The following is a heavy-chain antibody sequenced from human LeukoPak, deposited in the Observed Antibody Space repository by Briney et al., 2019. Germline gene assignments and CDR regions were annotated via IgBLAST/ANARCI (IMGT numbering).Heavy chain of an antibody. Sequence: SVKVSCKASGGTFSSYAISWVRQAPGQGLEWMGGIIPIFGTANYAQKFQGRVTITADESTSTAYMELSSLRSEDTAVYYCARGPNCYDSSGYYGGDYWGQGTLVTVSS. D-gene: IGHD3-22*01. CDR1: GGTFSSYA. CDR3: ARGPNCYDSSGYYGGDY. J-gene: IGHJ4*02. CDR2: IIPIFGTA. V-gene: IGHV1-69*13.